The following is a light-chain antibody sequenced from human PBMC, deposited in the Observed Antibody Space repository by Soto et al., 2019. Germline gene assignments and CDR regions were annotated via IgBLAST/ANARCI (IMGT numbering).Light chain of an antibody. CDR3: CSYAASSTFL. CDR1: SSDVGSYNL. V-gene: IGLV2-23*03. Sequence: QSALTQPASVSGSPGQSITISCTGTSSDVGSYNLVSWYQQYPGKAPKLIIYEGSKRPSGVSNRFSGSKSGNTASLTISGLQAADEADYYCCSYAASSTFLFGGGTKVTVL. CDR2: EGS. J-gene: IGLJ2*01.